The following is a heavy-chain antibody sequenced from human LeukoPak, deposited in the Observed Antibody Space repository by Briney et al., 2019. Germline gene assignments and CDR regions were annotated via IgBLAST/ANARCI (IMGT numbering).Heavy chain of an antibody. V-gene: IGHV4-59*12. CDR3: ARDFDY. Sequence: SETLSLTCTVSGGSISSYYWSWIRQPPGKGLEWIGYIYYSGSTNYNPSLKSRVTISVDTSKNQFSLKLSSVTAADTAVYYCARDFDYWGQGTLVTVSS. CDR2: IYYSGST. J-gene: IGHJ4*02. CDR1: GGSISSYY.